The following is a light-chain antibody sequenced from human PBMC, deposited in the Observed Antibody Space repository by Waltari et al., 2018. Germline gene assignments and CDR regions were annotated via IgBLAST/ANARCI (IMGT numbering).Light chain of an antibody. CDR3: QVWDNNIVV. V-gene: IGLV3-1*01. CDR1: NLGNRY. Sequence: SYDLTQPPSVSVSTGQTASIPCSGDNLGNRYVSWIQQRPGQSPFLVMYQDKKRPSGIPELFSGSNSGNTATLTVSGTQAMDEADYYCQVWDNNIVVFGGGTKLTVL. CDR2: QDK. J-gene: IGLJ2*01.